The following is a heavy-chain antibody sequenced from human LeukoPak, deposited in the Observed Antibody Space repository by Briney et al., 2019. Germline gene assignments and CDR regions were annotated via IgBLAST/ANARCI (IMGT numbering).Heavy chain of an antibody. J-gene: IGHJ4*02. CDR3: ARLFGALRGY. CDR1: GGSISSSSYY. D-gene: IGHD3-16*01. Sequence: PETLSLTCTVSGGSISSSSYYWGWIRQPPGKGLEWIGSIYYSGSTYYSPSLKSRVTISVDTSKNQFSLTLSSVSAADTAVYYCARLFGALRGYWGQGTLVTVSS. V-gene: IGHV4-39*01. CDR2: IYYSGST.